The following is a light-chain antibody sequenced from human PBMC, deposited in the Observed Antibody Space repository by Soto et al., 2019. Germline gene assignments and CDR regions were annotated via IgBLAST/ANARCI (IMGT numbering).Light chain of an antibody. J-gene: IGKJ5*01. CDR1: QSISTNS. CDR2: AAT. CDR3: QQYGSSSYT. Sequence: EIVLTQSPVTLSLSPGERATLSCRASQSISTNSLAWYQQNRGQAPRLLMYAATTRAPGAPDRFSGSGSGTDFTLTISRLEPEDFAVYYCQQYGSSSYTFGQGTRLENK. V-gene: IGKV3-20*01.